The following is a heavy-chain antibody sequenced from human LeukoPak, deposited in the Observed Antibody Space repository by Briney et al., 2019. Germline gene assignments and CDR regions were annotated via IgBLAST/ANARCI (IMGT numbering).Heavy chain of an antibody. CDR3: ARDSSSWGEREYYFDY. D-gene: IGHD6-13*01. Sequence: ASVKVSCKASGYTFTSYAMNWVRQAPGQGLEWMGWINTNTGNPTYAQGFTGRSVFSLDTSVSTAYLQISSLKAEDTAVYYCARDSSSWGEREYYFDYWGQGTLVTVSS. J-gene: IGHJ4*02. V-gene: IGHV7-4-1*02. CDR2: INTNTGNP. CDR1: GYTFTSYA.